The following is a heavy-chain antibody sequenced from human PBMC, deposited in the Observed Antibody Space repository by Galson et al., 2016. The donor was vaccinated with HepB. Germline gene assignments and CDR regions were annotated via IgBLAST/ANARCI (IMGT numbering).Heavy chain of an antibody. D-gene: IGHD4-23*01. Sequence: SLRLSCAASGFTFSSYAMSWVRQAPGRGLEWVSYINSSSGSTNYAESVKGRFTSSRDDAKNSLSLQMNSLRAEDTAVYYCARAQTTVVTYIDNWGQGTLVTVSS. CDR3: ARAQTTVVTYIDN. CDR1: GFTFSSYA. V-gene: IGHV3-48*04. J-gene: IGHJ4*02. CDR2: INSSSGST.